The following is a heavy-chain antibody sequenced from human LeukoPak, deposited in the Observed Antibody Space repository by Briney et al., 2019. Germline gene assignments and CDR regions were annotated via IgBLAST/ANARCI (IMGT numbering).Heavy chain of an antibody. J-gene: IGHJ4*02. CDR2: INPSGGST. V-gene: IGHV1-46*01. Sequence: GASVKVSCKASGYSFSSYYMHWVRQAPGQGLEWMGIINPSGGSTTYAQKFQGRVTMTRDTSTTTVYMELSSLKSEDTAVYYCAWWTGTTGLDYWGQGTLVTVSS. CDR1: GYSFSSYY. CDR3: AWWTGTTGLDY. D-gene: IGHD1-1*01.